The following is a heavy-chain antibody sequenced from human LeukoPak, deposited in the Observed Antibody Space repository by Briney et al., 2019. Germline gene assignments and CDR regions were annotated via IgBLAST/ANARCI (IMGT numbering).Heavy chain of an antibody. Sequence: GGSLRLSCAASGFTFSSYSMNWVRQAPGKGLEWVSSISSSSYIYYADSVKGRFTISRDNAKNSLYLQMNSLRAEDTAVYYCARVAPNWYFDLWGRGTLVTVSS. J-gene: IGHJ2*01. CDR3: ARVAPNWYFDL. CDR1: GFTFSSYS. V-gene: IGHV3-21*01. D-gene: IGHD5-12*01. CDR2: ISSSSYI.